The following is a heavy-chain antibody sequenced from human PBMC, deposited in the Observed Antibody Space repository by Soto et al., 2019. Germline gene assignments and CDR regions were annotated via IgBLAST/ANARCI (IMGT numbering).Heavy chain of an antibody. D-gene: IGHD3-9*01. Sequence: SVKVSCKASGGTFSSYAISWVRQAPGQGLEWMGGIIPIFGTANYAQKFQGRVTITADESTSTAYMELSSLRSEDTAVYYCAGDLTQKHYDILTGPDDGMDVWGQGTTVTVSS. CDR1: GGTFSSYA. CDR2: IIPIFGTA. V-gene: IGHV1-69*13. J-gene: IGHJ6*02. CDR3: AGDLTQKHYDILTGPDDGMDV.